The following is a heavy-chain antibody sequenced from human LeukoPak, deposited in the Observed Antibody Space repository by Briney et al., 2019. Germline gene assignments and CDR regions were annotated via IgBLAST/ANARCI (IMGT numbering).Heavy chain of an antibody. D-gene: IGHD3-22*01. CDR2: IKQDGSEK. Sequence: GGSLRLSCAASGFTFSSYWMSWVRQAPGKGLEWVANIKQDGSEKYYVDSVKGRFTISRDNAKNSLYLQMNSLRAEDTALYYCARSRHSYDSTGFPHYWGQGTLVTVSS. CDR3: ARSRHSYDSTGFPHY. J-gene: IGHJ4*02. CDR1: GFTFSSYW. V-gene: IGHV3-7*03.